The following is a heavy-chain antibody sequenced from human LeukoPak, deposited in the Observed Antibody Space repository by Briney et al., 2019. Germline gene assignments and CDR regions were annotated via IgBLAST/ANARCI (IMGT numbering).Heavy chain of an antibody. CDR1: GFNITNYY. CDR3: ARASWGYDFDC. CDR2: IYSGGTT. V-gene: IGHV3-53*01. J-gene: IGHJ4*02. Sequence: GGSLRLSCAASGFNITNYYMSWVRQAPGKGLEWVSVIYSGGTTYYADSVKGRFTISRDNSNSTVSLQMNSLRVDDTAVYYCARASWGYDFDCWGQGTLVTVSS. D-gene: IGHD7-27*01.